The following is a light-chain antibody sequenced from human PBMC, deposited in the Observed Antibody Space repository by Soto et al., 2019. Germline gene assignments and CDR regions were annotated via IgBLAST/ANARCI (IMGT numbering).Light chain of an antibody. J-gene: IGKJ1*01. CDR1: QTVGSSF. Sequence: EIVLTQSPATLSLSPGERATLSCRASQTVGSSFLAWFQHKPGQAPRLLIYGASTRATGIPDRFSGSGSGTDFTLTISRLEPEDFAVYYCHQYGSSQTFGQGTKVNIK. V-gene: IGKV3-20*01. CDR2: GAS. CDR3: HQYGSSQT.